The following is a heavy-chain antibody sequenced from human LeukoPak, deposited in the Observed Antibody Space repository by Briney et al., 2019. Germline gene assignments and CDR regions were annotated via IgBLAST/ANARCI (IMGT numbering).Heavy chain of an antibody. CDR2: IIPIFGTA. CDR3: ARDRNYGTGYYYYYMDV. Sequence: SVKVSCKASGGTFSSYAISWVRQAPGQGLEWMGGIIPIFGTADYAQKFQGRVTITADESTSTAYMELSSLRSEDTAVYYCARDRNYGTGYYYYYMDVWGKGTTVTVSS. J-gene: IGHJ6*03. V-gene: IGHV1-69*13. CDR1: GGTFSSYA. D-gene: IGHD3-10*01.